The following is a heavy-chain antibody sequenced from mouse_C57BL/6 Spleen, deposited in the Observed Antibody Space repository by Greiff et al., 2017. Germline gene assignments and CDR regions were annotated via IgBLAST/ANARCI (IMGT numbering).Heavy chain of an antibody. V-gene: IGHV1-82*01. D-gene: IGHD4-1*01. CDR1: GYAFSSSW. CDR3: AREDWDDYAMDY. Sequence: VHLVESGPELVKPGASVKISCKASGYAFSSSWMNWVKQRPGKGLEWIGRNYPGDGDTNYNGKFKGKVTLTADKSSSTAYMQISSLTSEDSAVYFCAREDWDDYAMDYWGQGTSVTVSS. CDR2: NYPGDGDT. J-gene: IGHJ4*01.